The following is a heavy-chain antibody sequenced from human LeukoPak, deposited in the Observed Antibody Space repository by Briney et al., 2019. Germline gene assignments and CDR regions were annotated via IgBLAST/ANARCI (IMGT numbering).Heavy chain of an antibody. Sequence: PGGSLRLSCAASGFTVSSNYMSWVRQAPGKGLEWVSVIYSGGSTYYADSVKGRFTIARDNSKNTLYLQMNSLRAEDTAVYYCARDAHYGGHGDYFAYWGQGTLVTVSS. CDR3: ARDAHYGGHGDYFAY. CDR1: GFTVSSNY. J-gene: IGHJ4*02. D-gene: IGHD4-23*01. CDR2: IYSGGST. V-gene: IGHV3-53*01.